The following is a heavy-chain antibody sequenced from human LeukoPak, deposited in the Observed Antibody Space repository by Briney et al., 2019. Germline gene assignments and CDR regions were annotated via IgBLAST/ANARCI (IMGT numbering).Heavy chain of an antibody. Sequence: GGSLRLSCAASGFTFSSNGMTWVRQAPGKGLEWVSTISDNAGGAHYADSVKGRFTISRDSSRSTLYLQMHSLRAEDTAVYYCAKDRPYITSWYGCSTPWGQGTLVIVSS. CDR3: AKDRPYITSWYGCSTP. D-gene: IGHD6-13*01. J-gene: IGHJ5*02. CDR2: ISDNAGGA. CDR1: GFTFSSNG. V-gene: IGHV3-23*01.